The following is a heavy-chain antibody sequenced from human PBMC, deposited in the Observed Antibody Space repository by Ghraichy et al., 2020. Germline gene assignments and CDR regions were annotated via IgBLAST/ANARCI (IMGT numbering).Heavy chain of an antibody. CDR2: ISGTSETT. V-gene: IGHV3-23*01. CDR3: AKDLGNWPLDY. CDR1: GFTFRNYA. Sequence: GGSLRLSCVASGFTFRNYAMSWVRQAPGKGLEWVSAISGTSETTDYTDSVRGRFFISRDNSENTLYLHMNSLRAEDTAVYYCAKDLGNWPLDYWGQGTLVTVSS. D-gene: IGHD4-23*01. J-gene: IGHJ4*02.